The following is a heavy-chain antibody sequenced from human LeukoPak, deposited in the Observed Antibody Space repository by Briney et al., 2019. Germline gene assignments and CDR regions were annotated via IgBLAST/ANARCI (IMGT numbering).Heavy chain of an antibody. CDR1: GFTFSSYA. CDR2: ISSSGGAT. D-gene: IGHD2-15*01. Sequence: GGSLRLPCAASGFTFSSYAMSWVRQAPGKGLEWVSAISSSGGATYYAASVKGRFTISRDMSKNTVFLQMNSLSVEDMAVYYCARQIGYCSDGNCYFDYWGQGALVTVSS. V-gene: IGHV3-23*01. CDR3: ARQIGYCSDGNCYFDY. J-gene: IGHJ4*02.